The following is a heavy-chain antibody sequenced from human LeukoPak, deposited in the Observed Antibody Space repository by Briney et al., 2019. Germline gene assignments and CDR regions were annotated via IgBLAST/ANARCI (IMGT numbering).Heavy chain of an antibody. V-gene: IGHV1-18*01. CDR3: ARANYYGSGSYAGSAFDI. J-gene: IGHJ3*02. D-gene: IGHD3-10*01. Sequence: ASVKVSCKASGYTFTSYGISWVRQAPGQGLEWMGWISAYNGNTNYAQKLQGRVTMTTDTSTSTDYMELRSLRSDDTAVYYCARANYYGSGSYAGSAFDIWGQGTMVTVSS. CDR2: ISAYNGNT. CDR1: GYTFTSYG.